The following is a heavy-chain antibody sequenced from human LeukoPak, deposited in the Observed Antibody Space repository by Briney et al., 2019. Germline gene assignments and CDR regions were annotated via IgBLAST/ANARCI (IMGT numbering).Heavy chain of an antibody. D-gene: IGHD6-13*01. CDR1: GGSISSGGYY. V-gene: IGHV4-30-2*01. J-gene: IGHJ6*03. Sequence: SQTLSLTCTVSGGSISSGGYYWSWIRQPPGKGLEWIGYIYHSGSTYYNPSLKSRVTISVDRSKDQFSLKLSSVTPEDTAVYYCARDFQQPEADYYYYYVDVWGKGTTVTVSS. CDR3: ARDFQQPEADYYYYYVDV. CDR2: IYHSGST.